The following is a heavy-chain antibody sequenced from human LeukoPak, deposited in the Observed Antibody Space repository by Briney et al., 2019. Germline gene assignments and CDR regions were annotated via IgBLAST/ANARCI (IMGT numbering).Heavy chain of an antibody. V-gene: IGHV1-69*04. D-gene: IGHD2-8*01. Sequence: SVKVSCKASGGTFSSYAISWVRQAPGQGLEWMGRIIPILGIANYAQKFQGRVTITADKSTSTAYMELSSLRSEDTAVYYCTADAAWYYWGQGTLVTVSS. CDR3: TADAAWYY. J-gene: IGHJ4*02. CDR1: GGTFSSYA. CDR2: IIPILGIA.